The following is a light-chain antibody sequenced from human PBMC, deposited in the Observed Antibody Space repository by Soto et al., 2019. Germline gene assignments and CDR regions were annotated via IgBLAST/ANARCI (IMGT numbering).Light chain of an antibody. J-gene: IGLJ2*01. CDR2: DVT. Sequence: QSALTQPPSASGSPGQSVAISCTGTSSEVGGYNYVSWYQQHPGKAPKLMIYDVTERPPGVPDRFSGSKSGNTASLTVAGLQAEDEADYYCSSYAGSNNPVLFGGGTKLTVL. V-gene: IGLV2-8*01. CDR3: SSYAGSNNPVL. CDR1: SSEVGGYNY.